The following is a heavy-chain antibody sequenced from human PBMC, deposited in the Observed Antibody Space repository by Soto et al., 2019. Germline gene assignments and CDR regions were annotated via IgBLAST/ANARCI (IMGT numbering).Heavy chain of an antibody. CDR3: ARLYYDYV. Sequence: GGSLRLFYPGSLFTFGTDTMNWVRQAAGKGLEWIAYISYDSDTIQYADSVKGRFTISRDNAKNSLYLQMNSLRDEDTAVYYCARLYYDYVWGQGTTVTVSS. CDR2: ISYDSDTI. V-gene: IGHV3-48*02. D-gene: IGHD3-3*01. CDR1: LFTFGTDT. J-gene: IGHJ6*02.